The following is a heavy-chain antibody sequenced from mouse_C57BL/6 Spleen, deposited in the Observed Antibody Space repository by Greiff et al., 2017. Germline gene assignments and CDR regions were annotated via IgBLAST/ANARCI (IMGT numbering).Heavy chain of an antibody. CDR2: IDPENGDT. J-gene: IGHJ3*01. D-gene: IGHD2-2*01. Sequence: EVKLMESGAELVRPGASVKLSCTASGFNIKDDYMHWVKQRPEQGLEWIGWIDPENGDTESASKFQGKATITADTASNTAYLQLSSLTSEDTAGYYYATGGYEAWFAYWGPVTLVTVSA. CDR1: GFNIKDDY. CDR3: ATGGYEAWFAY. V-gene: IGHV14-4*01.